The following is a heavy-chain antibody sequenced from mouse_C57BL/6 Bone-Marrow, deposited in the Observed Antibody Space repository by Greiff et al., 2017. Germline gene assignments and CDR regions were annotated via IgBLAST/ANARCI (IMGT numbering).Heavy chain of an antibody. Sequence: QVQLQQSGPELVKPGASVKISCKASGYAFSSSWMNWVKQRPGKGLEWIGRIYPGGGDTNYNGKFKGKATLTADKSSSTADMPLRSLAAEDSAVYFCARGEGYYDWGQGTTLTVSS. CDR2: IYPGGGDT. CDR1: GYAFSSSW. J-gene: IGHJ2*01. D-gene: IGHD1-1*02. CDR3: ARGEGYYD. V-gene: IGHV1-82*01.